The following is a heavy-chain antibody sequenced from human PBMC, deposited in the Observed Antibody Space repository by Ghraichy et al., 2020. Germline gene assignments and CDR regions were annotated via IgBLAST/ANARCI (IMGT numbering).Heavy chain of an antibody. Sequence: ASVKVSCKASGYTFTGYYMHWVRQAPGQGLEWMGWINPNSGGTNYAQKFQGWVTMTRDTSISTAYMELSRLRSDDTAVYYCARASANFYDYIWGSPGLLYGMDVWGQGTTVTVSS. J-gene: IGHJ6*02. CDR2: INPNSGGT. V-gene: IGHV1-2*04. CDR1: GYTFTGYY. D-gene: IGHD3-16*01. CDR3: ARASANFYDYIWGSPGLLYGMDV.